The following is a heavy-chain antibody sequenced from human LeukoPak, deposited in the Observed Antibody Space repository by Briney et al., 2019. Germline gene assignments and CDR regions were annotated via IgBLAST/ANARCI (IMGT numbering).Heavy chain of an antibody. Sequence: GASVKVSCKASGGTFSSYAISWVRQAPGQGLEWMGRIIPILGIANYAQKFQGRVTITADKSTSTAYMELSSLRSEDTAVYYCAREGVVVTALNYWGQGTLVTVSS. J-gene: IGHJ4*02. CDR3: AREGVVVTALNY. V-gene: IGHV1-69*04. CDR1: GGTFSSYA. CDR2: IIPILGIA. D-gene: IGHD2-21*02.